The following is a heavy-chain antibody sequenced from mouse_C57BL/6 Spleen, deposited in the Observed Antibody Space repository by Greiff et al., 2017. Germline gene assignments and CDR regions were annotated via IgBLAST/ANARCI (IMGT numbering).Heavy chain of an antibody. Sequence: VKLMESGAELMKPGASVKLSCKATGYTFTGYWIEWVKQRPGHGLEWIGEILPGSGSTNYNAKFKGKATFTADTSSNTAYMQLSSLTTEDSAIYYCATYDGYFSFAYWGQGTLVTVSA. CDR2: ILPGSGST. D-gene: IGHD2-3*01. V-gene: IGHV1-9*01. CDR3: ATYDGYFSFAY. J-gene: IGHJ3*01. CDR1: GYTFTGYW.